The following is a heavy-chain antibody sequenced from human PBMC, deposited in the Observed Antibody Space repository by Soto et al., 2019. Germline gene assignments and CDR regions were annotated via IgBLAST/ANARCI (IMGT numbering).Heavy chain of an antibody. V-gene: IGHV4-59*01. J-gene: IGHJ4*02. CDR2: IYYSGST. CDR3: ARDRGTTPWWFDY. Sequence: SETLSLTCTVSGGSISSYYWSWIRQPPGKGLEWIGYIYYSGSTNYNPSLKSRVTISVDTSKNQFSLKLSSVTAADTAVYYCARDRGTTPWWFDYWGQGTLVTVSS. D-gene: IGHD1-7*01. CDR1: GGSISSYY.